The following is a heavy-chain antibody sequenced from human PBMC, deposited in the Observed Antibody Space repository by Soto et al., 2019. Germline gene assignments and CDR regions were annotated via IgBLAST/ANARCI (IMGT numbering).Heavy chain of an antibody. V-gene: IGHV3-30*18. Sequence: GSLRLSCAASGFTFSSYGMHWVRQAPGKGLEWVAVISYDGSNKYYTDSVKGRFTISRDNSKNTLYLQMNSLRAEDTAVYYCAKDDRVTNYYYYGMDVWGQGTTVTVSS. J-gene: IGHJ6*02. D-gene: IGHD3-10*01. CDR1: GFTFSSYG. CDR2: ISYDGSNK. CDR3: AKDDRVTNYYYYGMDV.